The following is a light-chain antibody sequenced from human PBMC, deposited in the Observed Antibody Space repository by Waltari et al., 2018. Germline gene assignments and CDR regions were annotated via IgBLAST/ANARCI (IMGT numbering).Light chain of an antibody. V-gene: IGLV1-51*02. Sequence: QSVLTQPPSVSAFPGHKVTIPCSGGPSTVGKNGCSWYRQFPGSVPEVLIFETNGRPTGTPDRFSASKSGTSATLDITGLQPGDEADYYCGTWDSSMAIWLFGGGT. CDR2: ETN. CDR1: PSTVGKNG. J-gene: IGLJ3*02. CDR3: GTWDSSMAIWL.